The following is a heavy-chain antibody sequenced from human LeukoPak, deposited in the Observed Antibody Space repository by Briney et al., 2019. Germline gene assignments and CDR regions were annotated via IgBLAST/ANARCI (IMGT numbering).Heavy chain of an antibody. CDR1: GGTFSSYA. Sequence: SVKVSCKASGGTFSSYAISWVRQAPGQGLEWMGGIIPIFGTANYAQKFQGRVTITADESTSTAYIELSSLRSEDTAVYYCARDSPPYGGTDYWGQGTLVTVSS. CDR3: ARDSPPYGGTDY. V-gene: IGHV1-69*13. D-gene: IGHD4-23*01. CDR2: IIPIFGTA. J-gene: IGHJ4*02.